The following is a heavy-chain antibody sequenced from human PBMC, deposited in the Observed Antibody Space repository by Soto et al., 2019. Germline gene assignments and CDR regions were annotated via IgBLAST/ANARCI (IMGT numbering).Heavy chain of an antibody. V-gene: IGHV3-7*03. Sequence: EVQLVESGGGLVQPGGSLRLSCAASGFTFSSYWMSWVRQAPGKGLEWVANIKQDGSEKYYVDSVKGRFTISRDNAKNSLYLQMNSLRAEDTAVYYCAEGGGRQWLVDSSFDYWGQGTLVTVSS. CDR2: IKQDGSEK. J-gene: IGHJ4*02. D-gene: IGHD6-19*01. CDR3: AEGGGRQWLVDSSFDY. CDR1: GFTFSSYW.